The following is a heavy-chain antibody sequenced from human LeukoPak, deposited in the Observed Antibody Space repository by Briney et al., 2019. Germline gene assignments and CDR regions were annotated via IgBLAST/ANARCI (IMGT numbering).Heavy chain of an antibody. V-gene: IGHV3-48*03. J-gene: IGHJ4*02. Sequence: GGSLRHSCAASGFTFSSYEMNWVRQAPGKGPEWVSYISSSGSTIYYADSVKGRFTISRDNAKNSLYLQMNSLRAEDTAVYYCARDHGDYFQPPFDYWGQGTLVTVSS. D-gene: IGHD4-17*01. CDR2: ISSSGSTI. CDR3: ARDHGDYFQPPFDY. CDR1: GFTFSSYE.